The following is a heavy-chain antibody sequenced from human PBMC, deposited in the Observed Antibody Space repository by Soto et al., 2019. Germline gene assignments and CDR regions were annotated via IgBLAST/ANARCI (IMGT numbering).Heavy chain of an antibody. J-gene: IGHJ6*02. Sequence: GGSLRLSCAASGVTFSSYAMSWVRQAPGKGLEWVSAISGSGGSTYYADSVKGRFTISRDNSKNTLYLQMNSLRAEDTAVYYCAKRSGSYREYYYYYYGMDVWGQGTTVTVSS. D-gene: IGHD3-10*01. CDR3: AKRSGSYREYYYYYYGMDV. CDR1: GVTFSSYA. V-gene: IGHV3-23*01. CDR2: ISGSGGST.